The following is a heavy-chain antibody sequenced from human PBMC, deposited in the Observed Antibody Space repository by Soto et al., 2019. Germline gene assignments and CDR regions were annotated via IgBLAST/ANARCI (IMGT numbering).Heavy chain of an antibody. J-gene: IGHJ4*02. Sequence: QVQLQESGPGLVKPSETLSLTCTVSGGSISSYYWSWIRQPPGKGLEWIGYIYYSGSTNYNRSLKSRVTISVDTSKNQFSLKLSSVTAADTAVYYCARGEWLLLPYFDYWGQGTLVTVSS. CDR3: ARGEWLLLPYFDY. D-gene: IGHD3-22*01. CDR2: IYYSGST. CDR1: GGSISSYY. V-gene: IGHV4-59*01.